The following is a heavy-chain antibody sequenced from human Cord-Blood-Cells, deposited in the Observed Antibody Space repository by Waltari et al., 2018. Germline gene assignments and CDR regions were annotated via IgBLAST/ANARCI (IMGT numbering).Heavy chain of an antibody. J-gene: IGHJ4*02. Sequence: QVQLQESGPGLVKPSQTLSLTCTVSGGSISSGSYYWSWIRQPAGKGLEWIGYIYTSGSTNYNPSRKSRVTISVDTSKNQFSLKLSSVTAADTAVYYCARKHDFWSGYYDYWGQGTLVTVSS. V-gene: IGHV4-61*09. CDR1: GGSISSGSYY. CDR3: ARKHDFWSGYYDY. D-gene: IGHD3-3*01. CDR2: IYTSGST.